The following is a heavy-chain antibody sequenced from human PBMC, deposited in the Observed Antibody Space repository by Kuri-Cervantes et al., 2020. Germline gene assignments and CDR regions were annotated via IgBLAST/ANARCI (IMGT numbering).Heavy chain of an antibody. CDR2: ISVNNGDT. Sequence: ASVKVSCKASGYTFANYGISWVRQAPGQGLEWMGWISVNNGDTSYAQTLQGRVTMTTDTSTSTAYMELRSLRSEDTAVYYCARDPMGFDIWGQGTMVTVSS. D-gene: IGHD1-26*01. V-gene: IGHV1-18*01. CDR3: ARDPMGFDI. CDR1: GYTFANYG. J-gene: IGHJ3*02.